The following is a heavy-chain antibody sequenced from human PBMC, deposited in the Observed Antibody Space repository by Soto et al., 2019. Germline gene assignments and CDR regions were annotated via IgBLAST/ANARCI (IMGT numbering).Heavy chain of an antibody. V-gene: IGHV3-7*01. CDR1: GFTFSSYW. Sequence: GPLRLSCAASGFTFSSYWMNWVRQAPGKGLEWVANIKQDGSEENYVDSVKRRFTISRDNAKNSLYLQMNSLRAEDTAVYYCARAKYVYFRIDVWGIGAKVTVSS. CDR2: IKQDGSEE. CDR3: ARAKYVYFRIDV. D-gene: IGHD1-26*01. J-gene: IGHJ6*01.